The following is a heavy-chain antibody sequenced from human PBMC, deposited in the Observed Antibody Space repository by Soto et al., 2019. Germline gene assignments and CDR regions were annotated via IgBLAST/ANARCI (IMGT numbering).Heavy chain of an antibody. V-gene: IGHV1-18*01. J-gene: IGHJ2*01. Sequence: QVQLVQSGAEVKKPGASVKVSCKASGYTFTSYGISWVRQAPGQGLEWMGWISAYNGNTNYAQKLQGRVTMTTDTATSTAYMELRSLRSDDTAVYYCARDRVGQQLVRRDWYFDLWGRGTLVTVSS. CDR3: ARDRVGQQLVRRDWYFDL. CDR2: ISAYNGNT. CDR1: GYTFTSYG. D-gene: IGHD6-13*01.